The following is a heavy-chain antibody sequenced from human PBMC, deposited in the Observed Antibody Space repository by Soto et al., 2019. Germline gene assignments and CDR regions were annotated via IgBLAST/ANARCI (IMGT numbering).Heavy chain of an antibody. CDR3: ARGPNPPILEWLSFDY. CDR1: GFTFSSYA. V-gene: IGHV3-30-3*01. D-gene: IGHD3-3*01. CDR2: ISYDGSNK. Sequence: QVQLVESGGGVVQPGRSLRLSCAASGFTFSSYAMHWDRQAPGKGLEWVAVISYDGSNKYYADSVKGRFTISRDNSKNTLYLQMNSLRAEDTAVYYCARGPNPPILEWLSFDYWGQGTLVTVSS. J-gene: IGHJ4*02.